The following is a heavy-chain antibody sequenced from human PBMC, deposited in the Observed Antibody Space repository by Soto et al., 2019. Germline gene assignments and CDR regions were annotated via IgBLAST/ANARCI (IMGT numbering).Heavy chain of an antibody. CDR3: ARSSAFFGIALLDM. CDR2: VYHTGTT. Sequence: SETLSLTCDVSGDSISSINWWIWVRQPPGKGLQWIGEVYHTGTTNYNPSLKSRVTISVDKSQNHFSLNVTSVTAADTAVYYCARSSAFFGIALLDMWVQGALVT. J-gene: IGHJ4*01. V-gene: IGHV4-4*02. D-gene: IGHD6-13*01. CDR1: GDSISSINW.